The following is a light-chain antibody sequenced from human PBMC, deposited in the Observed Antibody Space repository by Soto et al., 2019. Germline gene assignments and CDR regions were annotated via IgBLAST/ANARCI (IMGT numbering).Light chain of an antibody. CDR2: AAS. J-gene: IGKJ2*01. CDR3: QQSYTTPVT. Sequence: DIQMTQSPSSLSASVGDRVTITCRASQNINSYLNWYQQKPGKAPKLLIYAASSLQSGVLSRFSGSGSGTDFTLTISSLQPEDFATYYCQQSYTTPVTFGQGTKLEIK. V-gene: IGKV1-39*01. CDR1: QNINSY.